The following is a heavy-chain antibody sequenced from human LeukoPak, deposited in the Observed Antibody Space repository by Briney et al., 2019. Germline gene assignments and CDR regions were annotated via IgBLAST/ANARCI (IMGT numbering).Heavy chain of an antibody. CDR3: ARDRAAGTPFLYYYYGMDV. Sequence: GGSLRLSCAASGFTFSSYWMHWVRQAPGKGLVWVSRINSDGSSTSYADSVKGRFTISRDNAKNTLYLQMNSLRAEDTAVYYCARDRAAGTPFLYYYYGMDVWGQGTTVTVSS. CDR2: INSDGSST. CDR1: GFTFSSYW. D-gene: IGHD6-13*01. J-gene: IGHJ6*02. V-gene: IGHV3-74*01.